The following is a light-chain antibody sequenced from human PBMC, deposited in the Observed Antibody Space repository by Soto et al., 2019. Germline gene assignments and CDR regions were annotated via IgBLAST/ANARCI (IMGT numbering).Light chain of an antibody. CDR3: QQYYSTPWT. CDR2: WAS. CDR1: QNLLHSSDNRNY. J-gene: IGKJ1*01. V-gene: IGKV4-1*01. Sequence: IVMAHLPETLPVSSGERATIKCRSSQNLLHSSDNRNYLTWYQQKPGQHPKLLIYWASTRQSGVPDRFSGSGSGTDFTLTINSLQAEDVAVYYCQQYYSTPWTFGQGTKVDIK.